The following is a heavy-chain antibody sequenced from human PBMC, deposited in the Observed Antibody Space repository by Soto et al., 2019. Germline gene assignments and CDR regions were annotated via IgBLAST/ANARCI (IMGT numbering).Heavy chain of an antibody. CDR3: ARGLNYDVLSGLDY. CDR2: INWNGGST. D-gene: IGHD3-3*01. Sequence: AGGSLRLSCAASGFTFDDYGMRWVRPAPGKGLEWVSDINWNGGSTAYADSVKGRFTISRDSAKDSLYLEMNSLRAEGTAFYYCARGLNYDVLSGLDYWGQGTLVTVSS. V-gene: IGHV3-20*04. CDR1: GFTFDDYG. J-gene: IGHJ4*02.